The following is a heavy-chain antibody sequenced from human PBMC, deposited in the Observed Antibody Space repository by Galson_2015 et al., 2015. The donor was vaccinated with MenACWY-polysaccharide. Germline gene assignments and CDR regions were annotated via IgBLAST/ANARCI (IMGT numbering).Heavy chain of an antibody. V-gene: IGHV3-49*03. Sequence: SLRLSCAASGFTFGDYGMIWLRQAPGKGLEWMSLIRSKAYGGTPESAASVKGRFTMSRDDSKRIAYLQMNSLNTEDTAVYYCTRFSAYCHESSGSFDAFDIWGQGTMVTVSS. CDR3: TRFSAYCHESSGSFDAFDI. CDR1: GFTFGDYG. J-gene: IGHJ3*02. D-gene: IGHD3-22*01. CDR2: IRSKAYGGTP.